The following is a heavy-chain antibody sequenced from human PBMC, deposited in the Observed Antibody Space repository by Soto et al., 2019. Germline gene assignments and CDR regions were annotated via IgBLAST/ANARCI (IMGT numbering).Heavy chain of an antibody. D-gene: IGHD3-16*01. CDR3: ARLVWGLVSY. Sequence: QLQLQESGPGLEKPSETLSLTCTVSGGSISSSSYYWGWIRQPPGKGLEWIGNIYYSGSTYYNPSLKSRVTISVDTSKNQFSLKLTSVTAADTAVYYCARLVWGLVSYWGQGTLVTVSS. J-gene: IGHJ4*02. V-gene: IGHV4-39*01. CDR1: GGSISSSSYY. CDR2: IYYSGST.